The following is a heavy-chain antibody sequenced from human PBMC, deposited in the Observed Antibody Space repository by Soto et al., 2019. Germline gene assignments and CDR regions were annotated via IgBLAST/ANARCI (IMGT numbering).Heavy chain of an antibody. CDR2: ISSSSSYI. CDR1: GFTFSSYS. CDR3: ARVSDGANYYYYGMAV. D-gene: IGHD6-25*01. J-gene: IGHJ6*02. V-gene: IGHV3-21*01. Sequence: EVQLVESGGGLVKPGGSLRLSCAASGFTFSSYSMNWVRQAPGKGLEWVSSISSSSSYIYYADSAKGRFTISRDNDKNSLHLQMNRLRAEDTAVYYCARVSDGANYYYYGMAVWGQGTTVTVSS.